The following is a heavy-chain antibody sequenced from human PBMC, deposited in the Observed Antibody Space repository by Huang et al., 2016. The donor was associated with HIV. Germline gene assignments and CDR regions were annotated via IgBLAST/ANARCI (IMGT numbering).Heavy chain of an antibody. Sequence: VESGGRSVQPGGSIKLSCVGSTFTFGAYWMSWVRQPPVKGLGWVANIKQDESEKYYVDSVKGRFNISRDNARKVLFLEMDNLRVEDTAMYFCATKTAGMDIWGQGTTVTVSS. J-gene: IGHJ6*02. CDR2: IKQDESEK. CDR1: TFTFGAYW. V-gene: IGHV3-7*01. D-gene: IGHD1-7*01. CDR3: ATKTAGMDI.